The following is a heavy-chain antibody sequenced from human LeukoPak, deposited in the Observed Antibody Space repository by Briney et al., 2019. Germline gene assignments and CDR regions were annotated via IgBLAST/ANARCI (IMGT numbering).Heavy chain of an antibody. D-gene: IGHD1-1*01. Sequence: ASVKVSCKSYGDSLINYGISWMRQAPGQGLEWMGWVSAYNGNTNYAQKLQGRVTMTTDTSTSTAYMELRSLRSDDTAVYYCATGNWNDPYYYYGMDVWGQGTTVTVSS. J-gene: IGHJ6*02. CDR3: ATGNWNDPYYYYGMDV. CDR1: GDSLINYG. V-gene: IGHV1-18*01. CDR2: VSAYNGNT.